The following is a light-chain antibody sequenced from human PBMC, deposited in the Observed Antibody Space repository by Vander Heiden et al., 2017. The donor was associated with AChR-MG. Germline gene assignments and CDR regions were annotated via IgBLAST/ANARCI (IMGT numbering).Light chain of an antibody. Sequence: QSVLTQPPLASGTPGQRVTISCSGSSSNIGSNYFYSYQQLPAPAPNLLIYRNNQRPSGVPDRFSGSKSGTSASLAISRLRSEDEADYYCAAWDDSLSGLWVFGGGTKLTVL. V-gene: IGLV1-47*01. J-gene: IGLJ3*02. CDR1: SSNIGSNY. CDR3: AAWDDSLSGLWV. CDR2: RNN.